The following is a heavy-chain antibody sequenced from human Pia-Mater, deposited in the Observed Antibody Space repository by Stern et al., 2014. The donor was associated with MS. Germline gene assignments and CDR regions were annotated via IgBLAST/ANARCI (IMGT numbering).Heavy chain of an antibody. V-gene: IGHV1-46*01. Sequence: QLVQSGAEVKKPRASVNISCVTSGYTFTTYYVPWVRQAPGQGLEWMGIINTSDGDTSHTRKFQDRVTVTRDTSASTVYLKLSSLKSEDTAVYYCARQRTTGHMXFDYWGQGTLVTVSS. CDR1: GYTFTTYY. J-gene: IGHJ4*02. D-gene: IGHD1-1*01. CDR2: INTSDGDT. CDR3: ARQRTTGHMXFDY.